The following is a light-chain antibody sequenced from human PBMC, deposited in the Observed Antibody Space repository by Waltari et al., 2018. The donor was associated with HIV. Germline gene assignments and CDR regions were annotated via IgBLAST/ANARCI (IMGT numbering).Light chain of an antibody. CDR2: AAS. CDR3: QQYKSHPIT. V-gene: IGKV1D-16*01. Sequence: DVQMTQSPSSLSASVGDRVTITCRASHTVTRWLAWYQQKPGKAPRSLFYAASSSQSGVPSRFSGSVGGTNFTLNNSSLQPEDFATYYCQQYKSHPITFGQGTRRDLK. J-gene: IGKJ5*01. CDR1: HTVTRW.